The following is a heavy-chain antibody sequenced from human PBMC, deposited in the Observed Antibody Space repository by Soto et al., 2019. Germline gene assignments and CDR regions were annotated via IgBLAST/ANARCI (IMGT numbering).Heavy chain of an antibody. CDR3: AREGGESSDGLYYFDS. CDR2: IYYSGNT. Sequence: SETLSRTCIVSGGSTSSDNYWSWIRQPPGKGLEWIGHIYYSGNTDYNPSLKSRLAISIDTSKNQFSLKLSSVTAADTAVYFCAREGGESSDGLYYFDSWGQGSLVTVSS. CDR1: GGSTSSDNY. D-gene: IGHD3-16*01. V-gene: IGHV4-30-4*01. J-gene: IGHJ4*02.